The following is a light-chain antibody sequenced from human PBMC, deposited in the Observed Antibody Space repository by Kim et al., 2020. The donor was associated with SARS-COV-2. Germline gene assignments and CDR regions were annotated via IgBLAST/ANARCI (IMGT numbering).Light chain of an antibody. Sequence: QSVLTQPASVSGSPRQSITISCTKTSSDVGNYNFVSWYQQRPGKAPRLIIYDVSKRPSGVSNRFSGSKSGNTASLTISGLQAEDEGDYYCCSYTGTYVFGTGTKVTVL. V-gene: IGLV2-23*02. CDR3: CSYTGTYV. CDR2: DVS. J-gene: IGLJ1*01. CDR1: SSDVGNYNF.